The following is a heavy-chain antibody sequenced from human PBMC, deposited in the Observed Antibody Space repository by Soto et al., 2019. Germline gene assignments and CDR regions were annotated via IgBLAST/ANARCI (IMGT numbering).Heavy chain of an antibody. Sequence: LSLTCAASGFTFSSYAMSWVRQAPGKGLEWVSAISGSGGSTYYTDSVKGRFTISRDNSKNTLYLQMNSLRAEDTAVYYCAKDPRAWYYDSSGYYHDYWGQGTLVTVSS. CDR3: AKDPRAWYYDSSGYYHDY. V-gene: IGHV3-23*01. CDR2: ISGSGGST. CDR1: GFTFSSYA. D-gene: IGHD3-22*01. J-gene: IGHJ4*02.